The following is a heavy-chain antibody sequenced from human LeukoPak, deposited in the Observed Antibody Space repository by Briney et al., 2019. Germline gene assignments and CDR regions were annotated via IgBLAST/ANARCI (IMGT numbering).Heavy chain of an antibody. Sequence: GASVKVSCKASGYTFTSYDINWVRQATGQGLEWMGWMNPNSGNTGYAQKFQGRVTMTRNTSISTAYMELSSLRSEDTAVYYCARWLAIERVGATTLYAFDIWGQGTMVTVSS. J-gene: IGHJ3*02. CDR2: MNPNSGNT. CDR3: ARWLAIERVGATTLYAFDI. CDR1: GYTFTSYD. D-gene: IGHD1-26*01. V-gene: IGHV1-8*01.